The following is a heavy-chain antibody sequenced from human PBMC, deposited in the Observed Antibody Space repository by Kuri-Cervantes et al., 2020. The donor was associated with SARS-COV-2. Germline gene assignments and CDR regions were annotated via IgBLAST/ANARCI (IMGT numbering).Heavy chain of an antibody. CDR1: GYSISSGYY. CDR3: ATSLPYYYGSGSYAIGVDAFDI. CDR2: IYYSGST. Sequence: SETLSLTCAVSGYSISSGYYWGWIRQPLGKGLEWIGSIYYSGSTYYNPSLKSRVTISVDTSKNQFSLKLSSVTAADTAVYYCATSLPYYYGSGSYAIGVDAFDIWGQGTMVTVSS. V-gene: IGHV4-38-2*01. D-gene: IGHD3-10*01. J-gene: IGHJ3*02.